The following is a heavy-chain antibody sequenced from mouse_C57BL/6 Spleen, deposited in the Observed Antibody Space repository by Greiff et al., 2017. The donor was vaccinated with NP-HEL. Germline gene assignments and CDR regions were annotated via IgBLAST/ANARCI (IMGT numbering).Heavy chain of an antibody. CDR2: ISRGGSYN. CDR3: ARDEDGTVDY. D-gene: IGHD3-3*01. Sequence: EVQGVESGGDLVKPGGSLKLSCEASGFTFRSYGMSWVRQTPDKRLEWVATISRGGSYNYYPESVKGRFTISRDHAKNTLYLQMSSLKSEDTAMYYCARDEDGTVDYWGQGTTLTVSS. CDR1: GFTFRSYG. V-gene: IGHV5-6*01. J-gene: IGHJ2*01.